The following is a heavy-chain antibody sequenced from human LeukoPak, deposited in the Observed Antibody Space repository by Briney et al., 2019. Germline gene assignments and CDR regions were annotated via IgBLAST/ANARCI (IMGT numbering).Heavy chain of an antibody. D-gene: IGHD1-26*01. CDR3: VTDSRSYVRLDAFDI. Sequence: GASVKVSCKLSVRTLSELSIHWVRQVPEKGLEWMGGSDPEDGQTIYSQKFQGRVTMTEDTFTDTAYMELSSLGSEDTAIYYCVTDSRSYVRLDAFDIWGPGTLVTVSS. J-gene: IGHJ3*02. CDR2: SDPEDGQT. CDR1: VRTLSELS. V-gene: IGHV1-24*01.